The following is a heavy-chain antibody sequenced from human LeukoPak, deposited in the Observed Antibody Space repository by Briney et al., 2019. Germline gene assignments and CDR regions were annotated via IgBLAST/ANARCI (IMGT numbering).Heavy chain of an antibody. D-gene: IGHD3-22*01. CDR3: AKDLYYDSSGYYWFDP. CDR1: GFTFDDYA. V-gene: IGHV3-9*01. CDR2: ISWNSGSI. J-gene: IGHJ5*02. Sequence: PGRSLRLSCAASGFTFDDYAMHWVRQAPGKGLEWVSGISWNSGSIGYADSVKGRFTISRDNAKNSLYLQMNSLRAEDTALYHCAKDLYYDSSGYYWFDPWGQGTLVTVSS.